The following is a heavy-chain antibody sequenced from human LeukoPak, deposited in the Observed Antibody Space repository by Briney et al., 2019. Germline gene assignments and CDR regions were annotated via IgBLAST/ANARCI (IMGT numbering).Heavy chain of an antibody. CDR2: ISSSSSYI. J-gene: IGHJ4*02. CDR1: GFTFSSYS. D-gene: IGHD6-13*01. V-gene: IGHV3-21*01. Sequence: GGSLRLSCAASGFTFSSYSMNGVRQAPGKGLEWGSSISSSSSYIYYADSVKGRFTISRDNAKNSLYLQMNSLRAEDTAVYYCARAPGIAAAGTQPADYWGQGTLVTVSS. CDR3: ARAPGIAAAGTQPADY.